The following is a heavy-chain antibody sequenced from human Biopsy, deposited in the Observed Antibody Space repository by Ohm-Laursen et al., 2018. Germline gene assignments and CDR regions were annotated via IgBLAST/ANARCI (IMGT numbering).Heavy chain of an antibody. CDR3: ARDAEEFDSSGPRFDY. J-gene: IGHJ4*02. V-gene: IGHV3-33*01. CDR1: GFSFSSYG. D-gene: IGHD3-22*01. CDR2: IWSDGNNK. Sequence: SLRLSCAAFGFSFSSYGMHWVRQAPGKGLAWVAVIWSDGNNKYYADSVKGRFTISRDTSRNTLYMQMNSLRVEDTALYYCARDAEEFDSSGPRFDYWGQGTLVTVSS.